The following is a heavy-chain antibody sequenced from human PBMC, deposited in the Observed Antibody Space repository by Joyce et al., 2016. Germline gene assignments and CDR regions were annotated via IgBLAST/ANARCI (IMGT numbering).Heavy chain of an antibody. V-gene: IGHV4-39*07. J-gene: IGHJ3*01. Sequence: QVQLQESGPGLVKPSETLSLTCTVSGASINNGDYYWAWLRQPPGKGLEWIGRLHEATTTYSNPSLKSRMFMSVDTSKNQFSLKVDSVTAADTAVYYCARDFSMIIDVFELWGLGTLVTVSS. CDR2: LHEATTT. D-gene: IGHD3-22*01. CDR3: ARDFSMIIDVFEL. CDR1: GASINNGDYY.